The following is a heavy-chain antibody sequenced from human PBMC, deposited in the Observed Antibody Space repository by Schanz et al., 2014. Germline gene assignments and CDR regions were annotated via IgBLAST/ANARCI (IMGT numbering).Heavy chain of an antibody. J-gene: IGHJ6*02. CDR3: ARSPTSATVDRPAMDTYYGMDV. D-gene: IGHD5-18*01. CDR2: IIPILGVT. V-gene: IGHV1-69*04. Sequence: QVQLVQSGAEVKKPGASVKVSCKASGYTFATYGISWVRQAPGQGLEWMGRIIPILGVTNYAQKVEGRVTITADKSTSTAYMELSSLRSDDTAVYYCARSPTSATVDRPAMDTYYGMDVWGQGTTVTVSS. CDR1: GYTFATYG.